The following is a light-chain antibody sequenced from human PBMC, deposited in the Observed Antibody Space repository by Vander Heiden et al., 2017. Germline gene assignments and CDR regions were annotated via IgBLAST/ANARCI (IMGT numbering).Light chain of an antibody. V-gene: IGLV1-44*01. CDR1: SSNIGSNP. CDR3: AAWDDSLNGVI. Sequence: QSVLTQPPSASGTPGQRVSISCSGSSSNIGSNPVNWYQQLPGTAPKLLIYNENQRPSGVPDRFSGSKSGTSASLAISGLQSEDEADYYCAAWDDSLNGVIFGGGTKLTVL. J-gene: IGLJ2*01. CDR2: NEN.